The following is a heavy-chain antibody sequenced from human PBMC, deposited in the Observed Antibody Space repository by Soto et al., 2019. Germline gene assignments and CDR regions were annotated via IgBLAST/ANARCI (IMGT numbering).Heavy chain of an antibody. CDR3: ARSGNRAYYYYGMDV. CDR1: GGSISSSSYY. D-gene: IGHD1-26*01. V-gene: IGHV4-39*01. Sequence: QLQLQESGPGLVKPSETLSLTCTVSGGSISSSSYYWGWIRPPPGTGLEWIGSIYYSGSTYYNPSLKSRVTISVDTSKNQFSLKLSSVTAADTAVYYCARSGNRAYYYYGMDVWGQGTTVTVSS. CDR2: IYYSGST. J-gene: IGHJ6*02.